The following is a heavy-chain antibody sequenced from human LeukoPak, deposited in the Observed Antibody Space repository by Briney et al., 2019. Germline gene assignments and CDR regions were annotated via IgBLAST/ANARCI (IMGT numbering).Heavy chain of an antibody. D-gene: IGHD2-15*01. Sequence: GASVKVSCKVSGYTLTELSMHWVRQAPGQGLEWMGWISAYNGNTNYAQKLQGRVTMTTDTSTSTAYMELRSLRSDDTAVYYCARVNSWWHWFDPWGQGTLVTVSS. CDR2: ISAYNGNT. CDR1: GYTLTELS. J-gene: IGHJ5*02. CDR3: ARVNSWWHWFDP. V-gene: IGHV1-18*01.